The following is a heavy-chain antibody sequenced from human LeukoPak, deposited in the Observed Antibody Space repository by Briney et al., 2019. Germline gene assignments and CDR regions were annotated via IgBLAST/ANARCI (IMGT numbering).Heavy chain of an antibody. V-gene: IGHV3-7*01. J-gene: IGHJ3*01. CDR1: GFTFSNFW. CDR2: IKQDGSEK. Sequence: GGSLRLSCAASGFTFSNFWISWVRQAPGEGLEWVANIKQDGSEKNYVDSVKGRFTISRDNAANSLHLQMSSLRVEDTALYYCVGDPPNSGYAFQVWGHGTVVTVSS. CDR3: VGDPPNSGYAFQV. D-gene: IGHD3-22*01.